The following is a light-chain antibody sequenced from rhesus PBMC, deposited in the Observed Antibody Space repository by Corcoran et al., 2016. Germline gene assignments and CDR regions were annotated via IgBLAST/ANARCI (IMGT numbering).Light chain of an antibody. J-gene: IGKJ4*01. Sequence: DIQMTQSPSSLSASIGDRVTITCRASEHVNNHLNWYQQKPGKTPKFLIYKASNLQDGVPSRFSGSGSGTDYTFTISSLQAEDVATYYCQQSFGVPPTFGGGTKVDLK. CDR3: QQSFGVPPT. CDR2: KAS. CDR1: EHVNNH. V-gene: IGKV1-74*01.